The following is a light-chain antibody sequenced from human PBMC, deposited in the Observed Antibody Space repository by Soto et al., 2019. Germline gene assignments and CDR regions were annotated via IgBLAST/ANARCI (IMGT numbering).Light chain of an antibody. CDR3: QQYHNWPA. V-gene: IGKV3-15*01. CDR2: GAA. CDR1: QSVFSS. J-gene: IGKJ1*01. Sequence: EIVMTQSPATLSVSPGERATLSCRASQSVFSSLAWFQQKPGQAPRLLIYGAATRATGIPARFSGSGSGTEFTLTISSLQSEDFAIYYCQQYHNWPAFGQGTNVEIK.